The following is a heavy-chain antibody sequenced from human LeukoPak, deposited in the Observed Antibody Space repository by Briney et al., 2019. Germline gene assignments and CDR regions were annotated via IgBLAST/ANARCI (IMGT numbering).Heavy chain of an antibody. J-gene: IGHJ4*02. CDR1: GFTFSSYS. V-gene: IGHV3-48*01. CDR3: ARDKSRVAVVGNPDY. CDR2: ISSSSSTI. Sequence: GGSLRLSCAASGFTFSSYSMNWVRQAPGKGLEWVSYISSSSSTIYYADSVKGRFTISRDNAKNSLYLQMNSLRAEDTAVYYCARDKSRVAVVGNPDYWGQGTLVTVSS. D-gene: IGHD6-19*01.